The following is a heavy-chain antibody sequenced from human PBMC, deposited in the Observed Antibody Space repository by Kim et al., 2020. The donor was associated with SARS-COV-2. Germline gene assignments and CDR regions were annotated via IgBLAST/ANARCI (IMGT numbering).Heavy chain of an antibody. CDR2: IGGGSTNT. V-gene: IGHV3-23*01. J-gene: IGHJ4*02. CDR1: GFTFSNYA. D-gene: IGHD5-18*01. CDR3: AKTPGGYSYGLFFDS. Sequence: GGSLRLSCAASGFTFSNYAMSWVCQAPGKGLEWVSGIGGGSTNTYYADSVKGRFTISRDISKNTLYLQMNGLRAEDTAVFYCAKTPGGYSYGLFFDSWGQGTLVTVSS.